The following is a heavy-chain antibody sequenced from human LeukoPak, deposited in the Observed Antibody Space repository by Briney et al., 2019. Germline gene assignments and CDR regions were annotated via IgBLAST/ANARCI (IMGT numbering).Heavy chain of an antibody. CDR3: AKDNYDILTGTIWGYFDL. CDR1: GFSFDEYA. J-gene: IGHJ2*01. D-gene: IGHD3-9*01. V-gene: IGHV3-9*01. CDR2: INWSGGSI. Sequence: SLRLSSAASGFSFDEYAMHWVRQAPRKGLEWVSGINWSGGSIGYADSVKGRFTISRDNAMNSLYLQMNSLRPEDTAFYYCAKDNYDILTGTIWGYFDLWGRGTLVTVSS.